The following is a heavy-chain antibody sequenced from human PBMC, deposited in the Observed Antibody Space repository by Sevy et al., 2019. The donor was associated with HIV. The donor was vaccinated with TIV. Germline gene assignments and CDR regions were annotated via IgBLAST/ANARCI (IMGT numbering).Heavy chain of an antibody. J-gene: IGHJ3*02. D-gene: IGHD3-16*01. V-gene: IGHV3-21*01. Sequence: GGSLRLSCAASGFTFSSYSMNWVRQAPGKGLEWVSSISSSSSYIYYADSVKGRFTISRDNAKNSLYLQMNSLRAEDTAVYYCARDRGVFGSGAFDIWGQWTMVTVSS. CDR2: ISSSSSYI. CDR1: GFTFSSYS. CDR3: ARDRGVFGSGAFDI.